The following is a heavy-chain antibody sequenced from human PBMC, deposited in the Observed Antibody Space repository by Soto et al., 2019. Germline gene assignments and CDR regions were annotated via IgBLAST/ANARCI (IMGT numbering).Heavy chain of an antibody. Sequence: GGSLRLSCTAFGFTFSRYAMNWVRQAPGKGLEWVSTFDNSDGRTYYTDSVKGRFTISRDNSRNTLFLQMDSLRSEDTAVYYCAKVRDTSMDMNFESWGRGTLVTVSS. CDR3: AKVRDTSMDMNFES. V-gene: IGHV3-23*01. CDR2: FDNSDGRT. CDR1: GFTFSRYA. D-gene: IGHD5-18*01. J-gene: IGHJ4*02.